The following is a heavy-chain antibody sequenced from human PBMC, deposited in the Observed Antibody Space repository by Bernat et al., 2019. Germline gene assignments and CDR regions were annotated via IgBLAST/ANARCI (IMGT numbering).Heavy chain of an antibody. CDR1: GGSISSYY. J-gene: IGHJ4*02. V-gene: IGHV4-59*01. CDR2: IYYSGST. Sequence: QVQLQESGPGLVKPSETLSLTCTVSGGSISSYYWSWIRQPPGKGLEWIGYIYYSGSTNYNPSLKSRVTISVDTSKNQFSLKLSSVTAADTAVYYCAIGFYYFDYWGQGTLVTVSS. CDR3: AIGFYYFDY.